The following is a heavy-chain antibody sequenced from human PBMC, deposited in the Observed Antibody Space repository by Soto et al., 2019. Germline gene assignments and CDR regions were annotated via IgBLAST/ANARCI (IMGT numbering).Heavy chain of an antibody. CDR2: ISGSGDTE. V-gene: IGHV3-48*02. CDR1: GFTFSSGS. D-gene: IGHD2-8*01. J-gene: IGHJ4*02. CDR3: AKYCSSDVCFDY. Sequence: GGSLRRSCASSGFTFSSGSMNWVRQAPGKGLEWVSFISGSGDTEYYADSVKGRFTISRDNAKNSLYLQMSSLRDEDTAVYYCAKYCSSDVCFDYWGQGTLVTVSS.